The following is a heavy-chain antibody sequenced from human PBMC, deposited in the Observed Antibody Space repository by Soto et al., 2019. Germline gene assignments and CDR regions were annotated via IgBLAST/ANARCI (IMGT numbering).Heavy chain of an antibody. CDR2: ISWNIGSI. J-gene: IGHJ3*02. CDR3: AKAFSDAFDI. Sequence: SLRLSCAAWGFTFDDYAMHWVRQAPGKGLEWVSGISWNIGSIGYADSVKGRFTISRDNAKNSLYLQMNSLRAEHTALSYCAKAFSDAFDIWGQRTMVTVSS. V-gene: IGHV3-9*01. CDR1: GFTFDDYA. D-gene: IGHD3-3*02.